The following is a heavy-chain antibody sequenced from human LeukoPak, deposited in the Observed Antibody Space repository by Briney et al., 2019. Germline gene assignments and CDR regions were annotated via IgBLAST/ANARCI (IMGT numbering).Heavy chain of an antibody. Sequence: SQTLSLTCTVSGGSISSGSYYWSWIRQPPGKGLEWIGYIYYSGSTNYNPSLKSRVTISVDTSKNQFSLKLSSVTAADTAVYYCARKLLYYYDSSGFWFDPWGQGTLVTVSS. CDR3: ARKLLYYYDSSGFWFDP. CDR2: IYYSGST. J-gene: IGHJ5*02. V-gene: IGHV4-61*01. D-gene: IGHD3-22*01. CDR1: GGSISSGSYY.